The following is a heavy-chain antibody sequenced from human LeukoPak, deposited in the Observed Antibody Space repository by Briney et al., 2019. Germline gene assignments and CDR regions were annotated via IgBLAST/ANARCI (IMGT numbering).Heavy chain of an antibody. J-gene: IGHJ3*02. Sequence: ASVEVFCKASGYTFTGYYMHWVRQAPGQGLEWMGRINPNSGGTNYAQKFQGRVTMTRDTSISTAYMELSRLRSDDTAVYYCARDLTYDFWSGYAFDIWGQGTMVTVSS. CDR3: ARDLTYDFWSGYAFDI. CDR2: INPNSGGT. D-gene: IGHD3-3*01. V-gene: IGHV1-2*06. CDR1: GYTFTGYY.